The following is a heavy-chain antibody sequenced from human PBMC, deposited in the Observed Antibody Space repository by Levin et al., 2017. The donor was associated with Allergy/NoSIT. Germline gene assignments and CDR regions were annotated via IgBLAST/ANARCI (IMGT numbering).Heavy chain of an antibody. Sequence: SETLSLTCAVSGGSISSGGYSWSWIRQPPGKGLEWIGYIYHSGSTYYNPSLKSRVTISVDRSKNQFSLKLSSVTAADTAVYYCASGRDGDPDFDYWGQGTLVTVSS. D-gene: IGHD4-17*01. CDR1: GGSISSGGYS. V-gene: IGHV4-30-2*01. CDR2: IYHSGST. CDR3: ASGRDGDPDFDY. J-gene: IGHJ4*02.